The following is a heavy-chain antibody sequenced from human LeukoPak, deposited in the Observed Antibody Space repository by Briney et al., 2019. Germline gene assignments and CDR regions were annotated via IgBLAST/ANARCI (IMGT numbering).Heavy chain of an antibody. D-gene: IGHD3-10*01. CDR2: IKSKGDGETT. CDR3: TTDLGLTMIRGVIVD. V-gene: IGHV3-15*01. Sequence: GGSLRLSCAASGFTFTNAWMTWVRQAPGKGLEWVGRIKSKGDGETTDYAAPVKGRFSMSRDDSKATMYLQMYSLEAEDTAVYYCTTDLGLTMIRGVIVDWGQEALVTVSS. J-gene: IGHJ4*02. CDR1: GFTFTNAW.